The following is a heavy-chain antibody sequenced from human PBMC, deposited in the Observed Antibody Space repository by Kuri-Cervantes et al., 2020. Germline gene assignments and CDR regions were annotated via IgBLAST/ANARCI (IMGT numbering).Heavy chain of an antibody. CDR3: ARAHYYYDSSGYFH. V-gene: IGHV3-48*01. D-gene: IGHD3-22*01. Sequence: GESLKISCAASGFTFSSYSLNWVRQAPGKGLEWVSYISSSSSTIYYADSVKGRFTISRDNAKNSLYLQMNSLRAEDTAVYYCARAHYYYDSSGYFHWGQGTLVTVSS. CDR2: ISSSSSTI. J-gene: IGHJ4*02. CDR1: GFTFSSYS.